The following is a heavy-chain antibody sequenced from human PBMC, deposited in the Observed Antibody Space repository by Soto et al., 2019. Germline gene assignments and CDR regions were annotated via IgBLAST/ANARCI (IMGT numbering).Heavy chain of an antibody. CDR1: GFTFSSYA. Sequence: GGSLRLSCAASGFTFSSYAMSWVRQAPGKGLEWVSGISGSGDSTYYADSVKGRFTISRDNSKNTLYLQMNSLRAEDTAVYYCAKDQDSSGWYDFFYWGQGTLVTVSS. J-gene: IGHJ4*02. CDR2: ISGSGDST. D-gene: IGHD6-19*01. CDR3: AKDQDSSGWYDFFY. V-gene: IGHV3-23*01.